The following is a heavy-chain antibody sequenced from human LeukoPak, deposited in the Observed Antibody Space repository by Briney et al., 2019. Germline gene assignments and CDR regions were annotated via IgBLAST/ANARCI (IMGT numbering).Heavy chain of an antibody. CDR1: GGSISSYY. CDR3: ARVDGSWGYFDY. V-gene: IGHV4-59*01. J-gene: IGHJ4*02. Sequence: SETLSLTSTVSGGSISSYYWSWIRQPPGKGLEWIGYIYYSGSTNYNPSLKSRVTIPVDTSKNQFSLKLSSVTAADTAVYYCARVDGSWGYFDYWGQGTLVTVSS. D-gene: IGHD6-13*01. CDR2: IYYSGST.